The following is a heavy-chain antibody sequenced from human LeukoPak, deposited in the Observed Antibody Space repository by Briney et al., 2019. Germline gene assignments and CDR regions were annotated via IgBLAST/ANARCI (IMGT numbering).Heavy chain of an antibody. V-gene: IGHV3-11*01. D-gene: IGHD2-2*01. J-gene: IGHJ4*02. CDR2: ISSSGSTI. CDR1: GGSISSGGYY. Sequence: LSLTCTVSGGSISSGGYYWSWIRQAPGKGLEWVSYISSSGSTIYYADSVKGRFTISRDNAKNSLYLQMNSLRAEDTAVYYCARDRLYVVPAAHVDYWGQGTLVTVSS. CDR3: ARDRLYVVPAAHVDY.